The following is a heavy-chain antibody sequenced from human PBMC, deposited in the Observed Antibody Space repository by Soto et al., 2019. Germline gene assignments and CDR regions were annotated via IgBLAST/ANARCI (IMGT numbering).Heavy chain of an antibody. D-gene: IGHD5-18*01. CDR1: GFTFSDYY. CDR3: ARDSLDTATAS. V-gene: IGHV3-11*06. J-gene: IGHJ4*02. Sequence: QVQLVESGGGLVKPGGSLRLSCAASGFTFSDYYMSWIRQAPGKGLEWVSYISSSSSYTNYADSVKGRFTISRDNAKNSLYLQMNSLRAEDTAVYYCARDSLDTATASWGQGTLVTVSS. CDR2: ISSSSSYT.